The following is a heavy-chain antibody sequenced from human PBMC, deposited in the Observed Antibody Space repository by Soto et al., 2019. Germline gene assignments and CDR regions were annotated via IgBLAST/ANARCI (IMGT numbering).Heavy chain of an antibody. CDR1: GLTFSSYA. CDR3: ARDLSNYGSGSLDV. V-gene: IGHV3-30-3*01. CDR2: ISYDGSNK. Sequence: GGSLRLSCAASGLTFSSYAMSWVRQAPGKGLEWVAVISYDGSNKYYADSVKGRFTISRDNSKNTLYLQMNSLRAEDTAVYYCARDLSNYGSGSLDVWGQGTTVTVSS. J-gene: IGHJ6*02. D-gene: IGHD3-10*01.